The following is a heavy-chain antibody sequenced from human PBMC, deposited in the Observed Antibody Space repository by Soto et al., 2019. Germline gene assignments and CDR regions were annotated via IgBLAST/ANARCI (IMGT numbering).Heavy chain of an antibody. J-gene: IGHJ5*01. D-gene: IGHD1-1*01. V-gene: IGHV3-74*01. CDR1: GFTFSSSW. Sequence: EGQLEESGGALVQPGGSLRLSCAASGFTFSSSWMHWVRQVPGGGLVWISRIKYDGSTTNYAASVQGRFTISRDNADNMVYLQMNSLRADDTAVYYCARDRHETTALAPYNWFESWGQGTLVTVSS. CDR2: IKYDGSTT. CDR3: ARDRHETTALAPYNWFES.